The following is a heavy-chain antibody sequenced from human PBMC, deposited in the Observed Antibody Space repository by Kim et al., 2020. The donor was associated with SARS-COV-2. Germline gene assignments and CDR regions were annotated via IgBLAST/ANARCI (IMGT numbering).Heavy chain of an antibody. V-gene: IGHV4-39*01. Sequence: SETLSLTCTVSGGSISSSSYYWGWIRQPPGKGLEWIGSIYYSGSTYYNPSLKSRVTISVDTSKNQFSLKLSSVTAADTAVYYCARQYRSSWYLEGFDYWGQGTLVTVSS. J-gene: IGHJ4*02. CDR3: ARQYRSSWYLEGFDY. D-gene: IGHD6-13*01. CDR2: IYYSGST. CDR1: GGSISSSSYY.